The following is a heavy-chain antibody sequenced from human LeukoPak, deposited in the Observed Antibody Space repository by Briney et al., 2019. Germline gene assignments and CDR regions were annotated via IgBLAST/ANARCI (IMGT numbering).Heavy chain of an antibody. Sequence: SETLSLTCTVSGGSISSYYWSWIRQPPGKGLEWIGYIYTSGSTNYNPSLKSRVTISVDTSKNQFSLKLSSVTAADTAVYYCARVSLRGVVDYWGQGTLVTVSS. CDR2: IYTSGST. D-gene: IGHD5/OR15-5a*01. CDR1: GGSISSYY. V-gene: IGHV4-4*09. J-gene: IGHJ4*02. CDR3: ARVSLRGVVDY.